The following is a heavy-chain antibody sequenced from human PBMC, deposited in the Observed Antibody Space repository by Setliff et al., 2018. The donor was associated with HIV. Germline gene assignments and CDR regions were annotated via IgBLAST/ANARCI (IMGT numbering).Heavy chain of an antibody. D-gene: IGHD2-8*01. CDR3: ARDKGPNLLDY. J-gene: IGHJ4*02. Sequence: VGSLRLSCADSGFTFSRYWMSWVRQAPGKGLEWVASINQDGGQKYYVDSVKGRFTISRDNAKNSLYLQMNSLRAEDTAVYYCARDKGPNLLDYWGQGTLVTVSS. CDR2: INQDGGQK. V-gene: IGHV3-7*01. CDR1: GFTFSRYW.